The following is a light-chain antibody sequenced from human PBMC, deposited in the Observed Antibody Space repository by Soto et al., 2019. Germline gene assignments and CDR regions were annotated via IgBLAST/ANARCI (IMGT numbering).Light chain of an antibody. Sequence: QSALTQPPSASGSPGQSVTISCTGTSSDVGFYNFVSWYQQHPGKAPKLMIYEVTKRPSGVPDRFSGSKSGNTASLTVSGLQAEDEADYYCSSYAGSNNYVFGTGTKLTVL. CDR2: EVT. J-gene: IGLJ1*01. CDR1: SSDVGFYNF. CDR3: SSYAGSNNYV. V-gene: IGLV2-8*01.